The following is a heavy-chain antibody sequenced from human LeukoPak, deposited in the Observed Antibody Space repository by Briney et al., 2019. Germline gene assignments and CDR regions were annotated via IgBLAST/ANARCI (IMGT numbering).Heavy chain of an antibody. V-gene: IGHV4-30-4*01. CDR3: AVRGMVRGNWFDP. D-gene: IGHD3-10*01. CDR2: IYYSGST. Sequence: SETLSLTCTVSGVSISSGDYYWRWIRQPPGKGLEWIGYIYYSGSTYYNPSLKSRVTISVDTSKNQFSLKLSSVTAADTAVYYCAVRGMVRGNWFDPWGQGTLVTVSS. CDR1: GVSISSGDYY. J-gene: IGHJ5*02.